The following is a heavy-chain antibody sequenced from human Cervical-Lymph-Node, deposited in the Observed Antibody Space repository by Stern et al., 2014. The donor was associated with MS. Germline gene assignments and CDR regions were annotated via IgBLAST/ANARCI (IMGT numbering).Heavy chain of an antibody. V-gene: IGHV3-9*01. CDR3: AKDINDYWSGPADY. J-gene: IGHJ4*02. Sequence: VQLVESGGGLVQPGRSLRLSCAASGFTFADHAMHWVRQAPGQGLEWVSGMNWSGGKTGYADVVEGRFTISRDNAKNSLYLQINSLRVEDTAFYYCAKDINDYWSGPADYWGQGTLVTVSS. CDR2: MNWSGGKT. CDR1: GFTFADHA. D-gene: IGHD3-3*01.